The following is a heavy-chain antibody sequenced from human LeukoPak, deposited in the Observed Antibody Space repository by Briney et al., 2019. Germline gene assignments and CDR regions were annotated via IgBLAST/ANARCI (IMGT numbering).Heavy chain of an antibody. Sequence: PGGSLRLSCAASGFTFSTYAMTWVRQAPGKGLEWVSAISGSGGNTYYADSVKGRFTISRDNSKNTLYLQMNSLRAEDTAVYYCATTLEMATIANWGQGTLVTVSS. D-gene: IGHD5-24*01. CDR3: ATTLEMATIAN. V-gene: IGHV3-23*01. CDR2: ISGSGGNT. CDR1: GFTFSTYA. J-gene: IGHJ4*02.